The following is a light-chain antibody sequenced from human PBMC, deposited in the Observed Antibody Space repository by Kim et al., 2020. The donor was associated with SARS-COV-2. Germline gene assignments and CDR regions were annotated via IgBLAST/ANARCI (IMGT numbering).Light chain of an antibody. V-gene: IGLV2-11*01. CDR2: SVN. Sequence: QSALTQPPSVSGSPGQSVTISCTGSSGDIGAYDYVSWYQHHPGKAPKFLIYSVNQRPSGVPDRFSGSKSGNTASLTISGLQADDEADYYCYSYGGRNTFTYVFGTGTKVTVL. CDR1: SGDIGAYDY. CDR3: YSYGGRNTFTYV. J-gene: IGLJ1*01.